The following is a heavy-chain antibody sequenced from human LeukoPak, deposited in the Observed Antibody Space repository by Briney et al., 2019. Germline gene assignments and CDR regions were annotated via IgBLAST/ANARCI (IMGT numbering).Heavy chain of an antibody. CDR3: TRHGDGFRY. Sequence: GESLKISCKGSGYNFANSRIGWVRQMPGKGLEWMGTIHPGDSETTYSPSFKGQVTILVDKSTTTAYLQWGSLEVSDTAIYYCTRHGDGFRYWGQGTLVTISS. V-gene: IGHV5-51*01. CDR2: IHPGDSET. J-gene: IGHJ4*02. D-gene: IGHD2-21*02. CDR1: GYNFANSR.